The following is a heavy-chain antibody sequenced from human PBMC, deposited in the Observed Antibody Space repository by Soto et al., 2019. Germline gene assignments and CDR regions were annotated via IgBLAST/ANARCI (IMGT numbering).Heavy chain of an antibody. CDR3: ARPNGYYYDSSGYYFIDY. Sequence: GESLKISCKGSGYSFTSYWIGWVRQMPGKGLEWMGIIYPGDSDTRYSPSFQGQVTISADKSISTAYLQWSSLKASDTAMYYCARPNGYYYDSSGYYFIDYWGQGTLVTVSS. CDR2: IYPGDSDT. V-gene: IGHV5-51*01. CDR1: GYSFTSYW. D-gene: IGHD3-22*01. J-gene: IGHJ4*02.